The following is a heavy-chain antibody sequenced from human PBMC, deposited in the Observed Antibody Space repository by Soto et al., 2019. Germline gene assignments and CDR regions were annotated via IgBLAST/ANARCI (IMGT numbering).Heavy chain of an antibody. Sequence: GGSLRLSCAASGFTFSNFGMHWVRQAPGKGLEWVAFISYAGGNKYYADSVKGRFTISRDNSKTLYLQMNSLRAEDTAVYQCVRDYYHISGSHYDIPLDSWGQGTLVTVSS. V-gene: IGHV3-30*03. CDR3: VRDYYHISGSHYDIPLDS. CDR2: ISYAGGNK. J-gene: IGHJ4*02. CDR1: GFTFSNFG. D-gene: IGHD3-10*01.